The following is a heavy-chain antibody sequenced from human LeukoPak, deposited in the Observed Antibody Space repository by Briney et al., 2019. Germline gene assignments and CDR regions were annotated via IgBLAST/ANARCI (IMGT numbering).Heavy chain of an antibody. J-gene: IGHJ3*02. D-gene: IGHD2-2*01. V-gene: IGHV3-23*01. CDR1: GFTFSSYA. CDR3: AKRDVVPAARGDAFDI. CDR2: ISGSGGST. Sequence: PGGSLRLSCAASGFTFSSYAMSWVRQAPGKGLEWVSAISGSGGSTYYADSVKGRFTISRDNSKNTLYLQMNSLRAEDTAVYYCAKRDVVPAARGDAFDIWGQGTMVTVSS.